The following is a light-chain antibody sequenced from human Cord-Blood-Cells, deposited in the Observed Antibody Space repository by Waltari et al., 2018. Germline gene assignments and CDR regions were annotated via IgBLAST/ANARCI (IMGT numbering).Light chain of an antibody. J-gene: IGKJ1*01. Sequence: EIVITQSPAPLSVSPGERATLSCRASQRVSSNLAWYQQKPVQAPRLLIYGASTRATGIPAKFSGSGSGTECTLTISSLQSEDFAVYYCQQYNNWPPWTFGQGTKVEIK. V-gene: IGKV3-15*01. CDR3: QQYNNWPPWT. CDR2: GAS. CDR1: QRVSSN.